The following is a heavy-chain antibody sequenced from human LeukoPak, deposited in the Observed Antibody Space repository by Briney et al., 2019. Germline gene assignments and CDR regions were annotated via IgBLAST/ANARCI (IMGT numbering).Heavy chain of an antibody. D-gene: IGHD3-22*01. CDR1: GFTFTYYG. CDR3: ARDLVGGWDDSSGYYYGYFDY. CDR2: ISYDGNNK. J-gene: IGHJ4*02. V-gene: IGHV3-30*03. Sequence: GRSLRLSCAASGFTFTYYGIHWVRQAPGKGLEWVAVISYDGNNKYYADSVKGRFTISRDNSKNTLYLQMNSLRAEDTAVYYCARDLVGGWDDSSGYYYGYFDYWGQGTLVTVSS.